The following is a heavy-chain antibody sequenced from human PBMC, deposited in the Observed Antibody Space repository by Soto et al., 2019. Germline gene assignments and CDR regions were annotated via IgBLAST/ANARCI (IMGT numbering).Heavy chain of an antibody. CDR1: GFTFSDYN. CDR3: TREGDGSGFFSDF. CDR2: ISGRSNTI. D-gene: IGHD3-22*01. Sequence: PGGSLRLSCVASGFTFSDYNMNWVRQAPGKGLEWVSFISGRSNTIYYADSVKGRFTISRDNAENSLYLLMNSLRAEDTAVYYCTREGDGSGFFSDFWGQGALVTVSS. V-gene: IGHV3-48*01. J-gene: IGHJ4*02.